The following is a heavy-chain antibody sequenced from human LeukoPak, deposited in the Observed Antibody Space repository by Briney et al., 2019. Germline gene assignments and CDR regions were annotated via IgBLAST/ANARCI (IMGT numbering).Heavy chain of an antibody. CDR1: VFTLSHYY. CDR2: ICDSGRTI. J-gene: IGHJ4*02. Sequence: GRSPRPSCAASVFTLSHYYMSCIRQAPGKGLEWVSYICDSGRTIYYADSVKGRFTISRDNAKNSVYLQMNNLRAEDTAVYYCARDRLGDYDHSGYYDKWGQGTLVTVSS. V-gene: IGHV3-11*01. D-gene: IGHD3-22*01. CDR3: ARDRLGDYDHSGYYDK.